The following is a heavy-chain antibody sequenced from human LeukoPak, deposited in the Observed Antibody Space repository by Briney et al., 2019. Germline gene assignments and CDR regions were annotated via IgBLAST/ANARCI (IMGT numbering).Heavy chain of an antibody. D-gene: IGHD1-26*01. Sequence: GGSLRLSCAASGFTVSSNYMSWVREAPGKGLEWVSVIYSGGGTYYADSVKGRFTISRDISKNTVYLQMNSLTAEDTAVYYCARDCQEGTYLGCLGYWGQGTLVTVSS. CDR3: ARDCQEGTYLGCLGY. V-gene: IGHV3-66*01. CDR2: IYSGGGT. CDR1: GFTVSSNY. J-gene: IGHJ4*02.